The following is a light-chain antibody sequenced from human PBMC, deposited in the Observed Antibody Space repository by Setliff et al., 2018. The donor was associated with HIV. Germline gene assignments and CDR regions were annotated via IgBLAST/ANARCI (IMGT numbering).Light chain of an antibody. J-gene: IGLJ3*02. CDR3: LLSYDNVRV. Sequence: QAVVTQASSLAVSPGATVTLTCESSTGTVTSGHFPYWFQQKPGQAPRALIYSTDVKHSWTPARFSGSLLGGKAALTLSGAQPEDEAEYYCLLSYDNVRVFGGGTKVTVL. CDR2: STD. CDR1: TGTVTSGHF. V-gene: IGLV7-46*01.